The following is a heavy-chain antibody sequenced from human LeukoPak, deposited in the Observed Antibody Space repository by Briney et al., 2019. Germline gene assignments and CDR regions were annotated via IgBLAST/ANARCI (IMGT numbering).Heavy chain of an antibody. V-gene: IGHV3-23*01. Sequence: GGSLRLSCAASGFIFSHYGMNWVRQVPGKGLEWVSGITAPGHAYYADSVQGRFTISRDNSKNMLYLQMNRLGAEDTAVYYCAELGITMIGGVWGKGTTVTISS. J-gene: IGHJ6*04. CDR3: AELGITMIGGV. D-gene: IGHD3-10*02. CDR2: ITAPGHA. CDR1: GFIFSHYG.